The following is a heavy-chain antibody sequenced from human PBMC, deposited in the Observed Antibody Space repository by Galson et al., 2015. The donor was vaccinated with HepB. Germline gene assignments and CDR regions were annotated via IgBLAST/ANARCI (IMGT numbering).Heavy chain of an antibody. D-gene: IGHD4-23*01. V-gene: IGHV4-59*08. CDR3: ARHSSTVVTPLLH. CDR1: GGSISRYF. CDR2: IYYSGST. J-gene: IGHJ4*02. Sequence: SETLSLTWTVSGGSISRYFWSWIRQPPGKGLEWIGYIYYSGSTMYNPSLESRVTLSVDTSANRISLNLTSVTAADAGFYYCARHSSTVVTPLLHWGQGKLVTVSS.